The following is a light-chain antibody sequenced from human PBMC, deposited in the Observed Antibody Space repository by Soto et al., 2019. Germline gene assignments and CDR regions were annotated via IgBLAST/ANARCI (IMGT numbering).Light chain of an antibody. J-gene: IGLJ2*01. CDR1: SSDVDTYKY. CDR3: CSYAGSNTRVL. V-gene: IGLV2-14*01. Sequence: QSALTQPASVSGSPGQSIIISCTGTSSDVDTYKYVSWYQQHPGKAPKLMIYEVSHRPSGVSDRFSGSKSGNTASLTISGLQAEDEADYYCCSYAGSNTRVLFGGGTKLTLL. CDR2: EVS.